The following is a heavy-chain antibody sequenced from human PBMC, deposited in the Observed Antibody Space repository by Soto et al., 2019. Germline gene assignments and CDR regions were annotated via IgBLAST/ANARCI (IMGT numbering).Heavy chain of an antibody. D-gene: IGHD3-3*01. CDR1: GYTFTSYD. J-gene: IGHJ4*02. CDR3: ARGRYYDFWSGQRNDDY. Sequence: ASVKVSCKASGYTFTSYDINWVRQATGQGLEWMGWMNPNSGNTGYAQKFQGRVTMTRNTSISTAYMELSSLRSEDTAVYYCARGRYYDFWSGQRNDDYWGQGTLVTVS. CDR2: MNPNSGNT. V-gene: IGHV1-8*01.